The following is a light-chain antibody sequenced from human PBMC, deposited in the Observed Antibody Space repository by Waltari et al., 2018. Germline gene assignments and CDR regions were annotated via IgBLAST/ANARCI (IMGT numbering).Light chain of an antibody. Sequence: SYDLTQPPSVSVSPGQTATITCFGDKLGDKYTSWYQQKQVQSPVLVIYEDNKRPPGIPVRSSASNSVNTATLTISGTHSMDEADYYCQAWDTFIFVFGLGTKVTVL. CDR1: KLGDKY. CDR3: QAWDTFIFV. V-gene: IGLV3-1*01. CDR2: EDN. J-gene: IGLJ1*01.